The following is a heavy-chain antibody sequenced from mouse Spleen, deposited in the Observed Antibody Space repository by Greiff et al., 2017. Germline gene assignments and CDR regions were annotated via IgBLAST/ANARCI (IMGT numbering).Heavy chain of an antibody. Sequence: QVQLQQSGAELARPGASVKLSCKASGYTFTSYGISWVKQRTGQGLEWIGEIYPRSGNTYYNEMVKGKATLTVDTSSSTAYIQLSSLSSEDSAVYFCARWASYDYAMDYWGQGTSVTVSS. J-gene: IGHJ4*01. CDR3: ARWASYDYAMDY. CDR1: GYTFTSYG. CDR2: IYPRSGNT. D-gene: IGHD1-1*01. V-gene: IGHV1-81*01.